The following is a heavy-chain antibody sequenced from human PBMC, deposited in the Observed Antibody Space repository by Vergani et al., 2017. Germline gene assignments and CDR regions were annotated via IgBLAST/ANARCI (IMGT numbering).Heavy chain of an antibody. Sequence: EVQLVESGGGLVKPGGSLRLSCAASGFTFSSYSMNWVRQAPGKGLEWVSAISGSGGSTYYADSVKGRFTISRDNSKNTLYLQMNSLRAEDTAVYYCAKDRISAAGTFFVGDYWGQGTLVTVSS. V-gene: IGHV3-23*04. J-gene: IGHJ4*02. CDR3: AKDRISAAGTFFVGDY. D-gene: IGHD6-13*01. CDR1: GFTFSSYS. CDR2: ISGSGGST.